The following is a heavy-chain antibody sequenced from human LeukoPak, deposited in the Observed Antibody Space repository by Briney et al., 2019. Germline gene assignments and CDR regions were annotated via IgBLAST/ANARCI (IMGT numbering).Heavy chain of an antibody. J-gene: IGHJ4*02. Sequence: SETLSLTCTVSGGSISSYYWSWIRQPPGKGLEWIGYIYYSGSTNYNPSLKSRVTISVDTSKNHFSLELSSVTAADTAVYYCARQTGSGLFILPGGQGTLVTVSS. V-gene: IGHV4-59*01. CDR2: IYYSGST. CDR1: GGSISSYY. D-gene: IGHD3/OR15-3a*01. CDR3: ARQTGSGLFILP.